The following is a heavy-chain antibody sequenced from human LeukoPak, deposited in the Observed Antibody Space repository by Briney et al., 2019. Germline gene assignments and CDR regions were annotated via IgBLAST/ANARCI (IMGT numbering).Heavy chain of an antibody. CDR3: ARAHDSSGYYAGGCFDY. D-gene: IGHD3-22*01. CDR2: INPNSGGT. V-gene: IGHV1-2*02. J-gene: IGHJ4*02. Sequence: ASVKVSCKASGYTFTGYYMHWVRQAPGQGLEWMGWINPNSGGTNYAQKFQGRVTMTRDTSISTAYMELSRLRSDDTAVYYCARAHDSSGYYAGGCFDYWGQGTLVTVSS. CDR1: GYTFTGYY.